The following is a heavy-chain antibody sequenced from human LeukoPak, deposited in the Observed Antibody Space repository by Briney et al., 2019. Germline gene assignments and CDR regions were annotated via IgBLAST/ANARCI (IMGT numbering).Heavy chain of an antibody. CDR3: ARVYGSGSYYNGYYYYYMDV. J-gene: IGHJ6*03. CDR1: GGSISNKY. CDR2: IYYSGST. V-gene: IGHV4-59*08. D-gene: IGHD3-10*01. Sequence: SETLSLTCTVSGGSISNKYWSWIRQPPGKGLEWIGYIYYSGSTNYNPSLKSRVTILVDTSKNQFSLKLSSVTAADTAVYYCARVYGSGSYYNGYYYYYMDVWGKGTTVTISS.